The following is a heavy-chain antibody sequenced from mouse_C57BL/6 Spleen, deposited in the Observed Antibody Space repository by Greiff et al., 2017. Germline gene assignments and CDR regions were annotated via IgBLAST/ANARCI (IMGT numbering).Heavy chain of an antibody. J-gene: IGHJ4*01. CDR2: ILPGSGST. Sequence: VKLQQSGAELMKPGASVKLSCKATGYTFTGYWIEWVKQRPGHGLEWIGEILPGSGSTNYNEKFKGKATFTADTSSNTAYMQLSSLTTEDSAIYYCARTGESGYDDGYAMDYWGQGTSVTVSS. CDR3: ARTGESGYDDGYAMDY. V-gene: IGHV1-9*01. D-gene: IGHD2-2*01. CDR1: GYTFTGYW.